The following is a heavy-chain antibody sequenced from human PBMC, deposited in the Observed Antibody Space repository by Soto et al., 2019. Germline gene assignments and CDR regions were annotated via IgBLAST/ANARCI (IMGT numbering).Heavy chain of an antibody. D-gene: IGHD3-3*01. Sequence: QVQLVQSGAEVKKPGSSVKVSCQASGGTFSSSAISWVRQAPGQGLEWMGGIIPIFGTANSAQKFQGRVTITADESTSTDYMELSSLRSEDTAVYYCARATIFGVVTPPYGMDVWGQGTTVTVSS. J-gene: IGHJ6*02. CDR3: ARATIFGVVTPPYGMDV. CDR2: IIPIFGTA. V-gene: IGHV1-69*01. CDR1: GGTFSSSA.